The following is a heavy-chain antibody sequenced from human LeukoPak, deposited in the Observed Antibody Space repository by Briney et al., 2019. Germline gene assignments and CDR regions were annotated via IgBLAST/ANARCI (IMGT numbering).Heavy chain of an antibody. CDR1: GGSISSSSYY. CDR3: ARAIRFLEWLSGFDY. Sequence: SETLSLTCTVSGGSISSSSYYWGWIRQPPGKGLEWIGSIYYSGSTYYNPSLKSRVTISVDTSKNQFSLKLSSVTAADTAVYYCARAIRFLEWLSGFDYWGQGTLVTVSS. V-gene: IGHV4-39*07. D-gene: IGHD3-3*01. CDR2: IYYSGST. J-gene: IGHJ4*02.